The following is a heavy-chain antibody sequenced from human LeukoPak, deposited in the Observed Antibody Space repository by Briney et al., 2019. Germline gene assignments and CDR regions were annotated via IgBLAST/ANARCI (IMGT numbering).Heavy chain of an antibody. Sequence: PSETLSLTCAVYGGSFSGSYWSWIRPPPGKGLEWIGEINHSRSTNYNPSLKSQVTISVDTSKNQFALKLSSVTAADTAVYYCARALLGEADCSSTSCYGTDFDYWGQGTLVTVSS. D-gene: IGHD2-2*01. CDR1: GGSFSGSY. CDR2: INHSRST. V-gene: IGHV4-34*01. J-gene: IGHJ4*02. CDR3: ARALLGEADCSSTSCYGTDFDY.